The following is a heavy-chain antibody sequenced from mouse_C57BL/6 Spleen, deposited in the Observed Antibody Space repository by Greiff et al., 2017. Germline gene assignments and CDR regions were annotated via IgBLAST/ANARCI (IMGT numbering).Heavy chain of an antibody. CDR2: IRNKANGYTT. D-gene: IGHD2-1*01. J-gene: IGHJ1*03. CDR3: AGLYGNYVWYFDF. CDR1: GFTFTDYY. Sequence: EVQGVESGGGLVQPGGSLSLSCAASGFTFTDYYMSWVRQPPGKALEWLGFIRNKANGYTTEYSETVKGRFTISRDNSQSILYLQMNTLRAEDNATYYCAGLYGNYVWYFDFWGTGTTVTVSS. V-gene: IGHV7-3*01.